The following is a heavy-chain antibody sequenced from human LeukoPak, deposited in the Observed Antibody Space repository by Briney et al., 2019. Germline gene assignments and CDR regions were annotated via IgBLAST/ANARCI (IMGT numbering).Heavy chain of an antibody. J-gene: IGHJ4*02. CDR3: ARGSIAVFAFDN. CDR2: ISVYNGDT. V-gene: IGHV1-18*04. Sequence: ASVKVSCKASGYTFTGYYMHWVRQAPGQGLEWMGWISVYNGDTNSAQKVQGRVTMTTDTSSKTAYMELRSLTSDDAAVYYCARGSIAVFAFDNWGQGTLVTVSS. D-gene: IGHD6-19*01. CDR1: GYTFTGYY.